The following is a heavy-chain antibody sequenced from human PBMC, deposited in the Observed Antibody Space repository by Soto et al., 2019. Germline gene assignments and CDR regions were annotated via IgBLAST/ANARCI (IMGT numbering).Heavy chain of an antibody. CDR2: ISAYNGNT. D-gene: IGHD3-10*01. V-gene: IGHV1-18*01. CDR3: ARGVGFWELLYFDY. Sequence: ASVKVSCKASGYTFTSYGISWVRQAPGQGLEWMGRISAYNGNTNYAQKLQGRVTMTTDTSTSTAYMELRSLRSDDTAVYYWARGVGFWELLYFDYWGQGTLVTVSS. CDR1: GYTFTSYG. J-gene: IGHJ4*02.